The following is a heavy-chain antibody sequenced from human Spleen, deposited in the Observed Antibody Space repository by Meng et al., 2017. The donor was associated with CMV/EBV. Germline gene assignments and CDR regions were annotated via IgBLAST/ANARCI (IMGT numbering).Heavy chain of an antibody. CDR1: GFTFSSYS. D-gene: IGHD3-3*01. J-gene: IGHJ6*02. CDR3: ALLNYDFWSGPPPYYYYYYGMDV. CDR2: ISSSSSTI. V-gene: IGHV3-48*04. Sequence: GESLKISCAASGFTFSSYSMNWVRQAPGKGLEWVSYISSSSSTIYYADSVKGRFTISRDNAKNSLYLQMNSLRAEDTAVYYCALLNYDFWSGPPPYYYYYYGMDVWGQGTTVTVSS.